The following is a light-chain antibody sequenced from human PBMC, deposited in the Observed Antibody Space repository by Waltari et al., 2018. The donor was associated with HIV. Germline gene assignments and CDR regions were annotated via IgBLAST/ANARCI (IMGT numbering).Light chain of an antibody. CDR1: TGAVTSANY. V-gene: IGLV7-43*01. J-gene: IGLJ1*01. CDR3: LLYSGGSYV. CDR2: STS. Sequence: QTVVTQEPSLTVSPGGTVTLTCASSTGAVTSANYPSWFQQKPGQTPTTLIYSTSDKHSWTPARFSGSLLGGKAALTLSAVQPEDEAEYYCLLYSGGSYVFGAGTKVTVL.